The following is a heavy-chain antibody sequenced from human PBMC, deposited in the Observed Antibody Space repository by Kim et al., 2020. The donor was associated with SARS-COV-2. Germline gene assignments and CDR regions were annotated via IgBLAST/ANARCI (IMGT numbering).Heavy chain of an antibody. CDR3: ARHLQAFDI. CDR2: SDT. Sequence: SDTRYSPPFQGQVTISADKSISTAYLQWSSLKVSDTAMYYCARHLQAFDIWGQGTMVTVSS. V-gene: IGHV5-51*01. D-gene: IGHD4-4*01. J-gene: IGHJ3*02.